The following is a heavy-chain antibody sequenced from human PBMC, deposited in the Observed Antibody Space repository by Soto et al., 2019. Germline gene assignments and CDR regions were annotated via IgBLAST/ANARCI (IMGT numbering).Heavy chain of an antibody. V-gene: IGHV6-1*01. CDR1: GDSVSSNSAA. J-gene: IGHJ6*02. CDR3: ARAGKVRGVKYYCGMDV. D-gene: IGHD3-10*01. CDR2: TYYRSKWYN. Sequence: PSQTLSLTCAISGDSVSSNSAAWNWIRQSPSRGLEWLGRTYYRSKWYNDYAVSVKSRITINPDTSKNHFSLQLNSVTPEDTAVYYCARAGKVRGVKYYCGMDVWGQGTTVTVSS.